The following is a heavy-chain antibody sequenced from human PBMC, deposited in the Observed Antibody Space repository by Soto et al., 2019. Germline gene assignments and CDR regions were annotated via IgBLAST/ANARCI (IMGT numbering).Heavy chain of an antibody. CDR3: ARAIGMVRGVRYYYYYGMDV. D-gene: IGHD3-10*01. Sequence: QVQLQQWGAGLLKSSETLSLTCAVYGGSFSGYYWSWIRQPPGKGLEWIGEINHSGSTNYNPSLKSRVTISVDTSKNQFSLKLSSVTAADTAVYYCARAIGMVRGVRYYYYYGMDVW. V-gene: IGHV4-34*01. J-gene: IGHJ6*01. CDR2: INHSGST. CDR1: GGSFSGYY.